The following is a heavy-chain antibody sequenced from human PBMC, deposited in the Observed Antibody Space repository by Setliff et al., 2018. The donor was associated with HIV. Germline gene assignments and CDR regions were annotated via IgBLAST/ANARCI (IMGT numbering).Heavy chain of an antibody. CDR1: GGSISSGSYY. CDR2: IYTSGST. V-gene: IGHV4-61*09. J-gene: IGHJ3*02. CDR3: ARGQSYYDILNGRAFDALDI. Sequence: SETLSLTCTVSGGSISSGSYYWSWIRQPAGKGLEWIGQIYTSGSTNYNPSLKSRVTISVDTSKNQFSLKLRFVTAADTAVYSCARGQSYYDILNGRAFDALDIWGQGTKVTVSS. D-gene: IGHD3-9*01.